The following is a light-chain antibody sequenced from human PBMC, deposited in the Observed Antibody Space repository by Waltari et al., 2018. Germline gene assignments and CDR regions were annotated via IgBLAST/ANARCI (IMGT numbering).Light chain of an antibody. J-gene: IGLJ3*02. CDR3: AAWDDSLHGHWV. CDR1: SSNIGSNV. CDR2: RTD. Sequence: QSVLTQPPSTSGTPGQRVIISCSGSSSNIGSNVVNWYQQLPGKAPKHVIYRTDQRPSGVPDRFSGSKSGTSASLAISGVQGEDEADYYCAAWDDSLHGHWVFGGGTKVTVL. V-gene: IGLV1-44*01.